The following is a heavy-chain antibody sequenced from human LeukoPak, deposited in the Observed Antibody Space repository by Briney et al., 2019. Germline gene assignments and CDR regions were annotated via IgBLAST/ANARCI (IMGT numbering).Heavy chain of an antibody. CDR3: ARETGDGYHQTASFDI. CDR1: GFTFGDNW. Sequence: GGSLRLSCAASGFTFGDNWMHWVRQAPGKGLVWVSRINSDTTRPSYADSVKGRFTISRDNARNTLYLHMNSLSAEDTALYYCARETGDGYHQTASFDIWGQGTMVTVSS. D-gene: IGHD3-22*01. V-gene: IGHV3-74*01. CDR2: INSDTTRP. J-gene: IGHJ3*02.